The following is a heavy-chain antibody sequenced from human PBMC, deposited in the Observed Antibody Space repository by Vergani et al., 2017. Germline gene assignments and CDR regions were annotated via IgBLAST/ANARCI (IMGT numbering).Heavy chain of an antibody. Sequence: VQLVESGGGLVKPGGSLRLSCVASGFTFSHYSMNWVRQAPGGLEWVSGISGSGGFTYYADSVKGRFTISRDNSKNTMFLQMNNLRAEDTAVYYCAKDNVPGYYDSSGYCDYWGQGTLVTVSS. CDR3: AKDNVPGYYDSSGYCDY. D-gene: IGHD3-22*01. J-gene: IGHJ4*02. V-gene: IGHV3-23*04. CDR2: ISGSGGFT. CDR1: GFTFSHYS.